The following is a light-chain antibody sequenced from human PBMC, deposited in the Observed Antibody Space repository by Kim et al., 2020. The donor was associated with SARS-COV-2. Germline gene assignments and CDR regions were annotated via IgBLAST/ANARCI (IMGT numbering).Light chain of an antibody. CDR3: SSCTSTTAF. V-gene: IGLV2-14*04. CDR1: SSDGAYYYY. J-gene: IGLJ1*01. CDR2: NVN. Sequence: PGPSISLSCTGTSSDGAYYYYVSWYQQHPGKAPKLIIYNVNKRASGVSNRFSGSKSGVTASLTISGLRADDEADYYCSSCTSTTAFFGTGTKVTVL.